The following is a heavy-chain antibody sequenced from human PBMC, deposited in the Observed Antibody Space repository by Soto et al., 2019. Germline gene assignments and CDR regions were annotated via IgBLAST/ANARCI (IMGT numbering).Heavy chain of an antibody. D-gene: IGHD2-8*01. V-gene: IGHV3-64*01. Sequence: GGPLRLSCATSGFTFSTYAMHWVRQARGKGLEYVSAISSNGRSTYYANSVKGRFTISRDNSKNTLYLQMDSLRAEDMAVYYCARDRCTNGVCYAPSDYWGQGTLVTVSS. J-gene: IGHJ4*02. CDR2: ISSNGRST. CDR1: GFTFSTYA. CDR3: ARDRCTNGVCYAPSDY.